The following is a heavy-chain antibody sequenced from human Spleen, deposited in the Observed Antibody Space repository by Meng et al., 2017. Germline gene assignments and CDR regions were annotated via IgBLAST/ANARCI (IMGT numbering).Heavy chain of an antibody. D-gene: IGHD6-19*01. Sequence: GESLKISCAASGFTFSSYSMNWVRQAPGKGLEWVSSISSSSSYIYYADSVKGRFTISRDNAKNSLFLQMNSLRGEDTAVYYGASETRELWPVGLDYWGQGALVTVSS. CDR2: ISSSSSYI. J-gene: IGHJ4*02. V-gene: IGHV3-21*01. CDR1: GFTFSSYS. CDR3: ASETRELWPVGLDY.